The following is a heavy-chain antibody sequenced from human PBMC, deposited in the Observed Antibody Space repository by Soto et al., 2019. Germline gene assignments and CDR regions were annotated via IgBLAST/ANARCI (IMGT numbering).Heavy chain of an antibody. CDR2: IYYSGST. J-gene: IGHJ6*03. Sequence: PSETLSLTCTVSGGSISSGGSYWSWIRQHPGKGLEWIGYIYYSGSTYYNPSLKSRVTISVDTSKNQFSLKLSSVTAADTAVYYCVAVGTTTVNHYYYYYMDVWGKGTTGTVSS. CDR3: VAVGTTTVNHYYYYYMDV. CDR1: GGSISSGGSY. D-gene: IGHD4-17*01. V-gene: IGHV4-31*03.